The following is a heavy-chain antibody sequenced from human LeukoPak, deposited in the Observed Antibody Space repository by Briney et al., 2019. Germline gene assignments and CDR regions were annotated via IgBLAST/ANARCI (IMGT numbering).Heavy chain of an antibody. CDR3: AKISGSGSSHSDS. V-gene: IGHV3-23*01. CDR2: IGGSGGGT. Sequence: PGGSLRLSCAASGFTFSNAWMNWVRQAPGKGLEWVSSIGGSGGGTYYADSVKGRFTISRDNSKNTLYLLMNTLRGDDTAVYYCAKISGSGSSHSDSWGQGTLVTVSS. CDR1: GFTFSNAW. D-gene: IGHD3-10*01. J-gene: IGHJ4*02.